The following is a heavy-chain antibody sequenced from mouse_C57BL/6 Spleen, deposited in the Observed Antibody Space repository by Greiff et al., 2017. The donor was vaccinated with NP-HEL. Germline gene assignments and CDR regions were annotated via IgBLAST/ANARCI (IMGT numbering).Heavy chain of an antibody. V-gene: IGHV5-6*01. CDR2: ISSGGSYT. D-gene: IGHD2-4*01. J-gene: IGHJ3*01. Sequence: EVMLVESGGDLVKPGGSLKLSCAASGFTFSSYGMSWVRQTPDKRLEWVATISSGGSYTYYPDSVKGRFTISRDNAKNTLYLQMSSLKSEDTAMYYCARLYYDYDDGSWLAYWGQGTLVTVSA. CDR3: ARLYYDYDDGSWLAY. CDR1: GFTFSSYG.